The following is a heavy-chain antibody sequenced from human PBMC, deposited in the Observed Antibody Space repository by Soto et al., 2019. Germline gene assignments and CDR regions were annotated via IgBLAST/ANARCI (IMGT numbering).Heavy chain of an antibody. V-gene: IGHV4-34*01. J-gene: IGHJ6*02. CDR3: ARDKTEVTTFVYYYYGMDV. D-gene: IGHD3-16*01. CDR1: GGSFRGYY. CDR2: IDHRGST. Sequence: QVQLQQWGAGLLKPSETLSLTCAVYGGSFRGYYWSWIRQPPGKGLEWIGEIDHRGSTNYNPSLKSRVTISVDTSKNQFSLKLSSVTAADTAGYYCARDKTEVTTFVYYYYGMDVWGQGTTVTVSS.